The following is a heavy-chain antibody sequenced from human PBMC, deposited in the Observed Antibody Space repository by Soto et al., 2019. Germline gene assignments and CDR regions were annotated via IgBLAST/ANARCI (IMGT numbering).Heavy chain of an antibody. CDR1: GYTFTSYG. V-gene: IGHV1-18*01. CDR2: ISAYNGNT. CDR3: GREVGITIFGVVTGLDY. J-gene: IGHJ4*02. Sequence: QVQLVQSGAEVKKPGASVKVSCKASGYTFTSYGISWVRHAPGQGLEWMGWISAYNGNTNYAQKLQGRVTMTTDTSTSTAYMELRSLRSDDTAVYYCGREVGITIFGVVTGLDYWGQGTLVTVSS. D-gene: IGHD3-3*01.